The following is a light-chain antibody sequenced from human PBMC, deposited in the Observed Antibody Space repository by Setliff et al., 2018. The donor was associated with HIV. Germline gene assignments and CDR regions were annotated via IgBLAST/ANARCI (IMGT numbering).Light chain of an antibody. CDR3: CSNTGSNTFV. Sequence: QSALTQPASVSGSPGQSITISCTGTSNDFGRYDLVSWYQQHPARAPKLIIYQATRRPSGVSNRFSGSKSGNVASLTISGLQAEDEADYYCCSNTGSNTFVFGTGTKVTVL. J-gene: IGLJ1*01. CDR1: SNDFGRYDL. V-gene: IGLV2-23*01. CDR2: QAT.